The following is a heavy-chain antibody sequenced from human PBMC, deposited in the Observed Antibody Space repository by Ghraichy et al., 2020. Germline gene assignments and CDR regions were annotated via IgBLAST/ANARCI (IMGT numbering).Heavy chain of an antibody. CDR2: IYSGGST. CDR3: ARVGGIAAAGMVNWFDP. Sequence: GESLNISCAASGFTVSSNYMSWVRQAPGKGLEWVSVIYSGGSTYYADSVKGRFTISRDNSKNTLYLQMNSLRAEDTAVYYCARVGGIAAAGMVNWFDPWGQGTLVTVSS. CDR1: GFTVSSNY. J-gene: IGHJ5*02. D-gene: IGHD6-13*01. V-gene: IGHV3-53*01.